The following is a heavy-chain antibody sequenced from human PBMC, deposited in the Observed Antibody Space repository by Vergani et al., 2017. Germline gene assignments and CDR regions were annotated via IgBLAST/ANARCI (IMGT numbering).Heavy chain of an antibody. Sequence: EVQLLESGGGLVQPGGSLRLSCAASGFTFSSYAMSWVRQAPGKGLEWVSAISGSGGSTYYADSVKGRFTISRDNSKTTLYLQMNSLRAEDTAVYYCASPLLLWFGELSDYWGQGTLVTVSS. CDR2: ISGSGGST. J-gene: IGHJ4*02. CDR3: ASPLLLWFGELSDY. CDR1: GFTFSSYA. D-gene: IGHD3-10*01. V-gene: IGHV3-23*01.